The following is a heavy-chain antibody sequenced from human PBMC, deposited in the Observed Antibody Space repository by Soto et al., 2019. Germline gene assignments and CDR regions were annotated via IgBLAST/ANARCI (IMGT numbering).Heavy chain of an antibody. D-gene: IGHD1-26*01. Sequence: SETLSLTCTVSGGSISSYYWSWIRQPPGKGLEWIGYIYYSGSTNYNPALKSRVTTSVDTSKNQFSLKLTSVTAADTAAYYCARDRVGVSSNWFDSWGRGTLVTVSS. CDR3: ARDRVGVSSNWFDS. CDR2: IYYSGST. J-gene: IGHJ5*01. V-gene: IGHV4-59*01. CDR1: GGSISSYY.